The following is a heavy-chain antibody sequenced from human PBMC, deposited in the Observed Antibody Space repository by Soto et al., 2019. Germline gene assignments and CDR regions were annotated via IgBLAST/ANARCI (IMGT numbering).Heavy chain of an antibody. CDR1: GYTFTSYG. D-gene: IGHD4-17*01. CDR3: ARERGYGDYDSDY. V-gene: IGHV1-18*01. CDR2: ISAYNGNT. Sequence: QVQLVQSGAEVKKPGASVKVSCKASGYTFTSYGLSWVRQAPGQGLEGMGWISAYNGNTNYAQKLQGRVTMTTVTATSTAHMELRRMRSDATAVDVCARERGYGDYDSDYWGQGTLVTVSS. J-gene: IGHJ4*02.